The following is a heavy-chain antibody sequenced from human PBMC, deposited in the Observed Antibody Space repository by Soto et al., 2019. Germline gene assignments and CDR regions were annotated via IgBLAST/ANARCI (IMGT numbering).Heavy chain of an antibody. CDR1: GFTSSNYA. D-gene: IGHD6-25*01. J-gene: IGHJ4*02. V-gene: IGHV3-23*01. CDR2: ISASGGST. Sequence: GGSLRLSCAASGFTSSNYAFKWVRQARGEGLEWVSSISASGGSTYYADSVKGRFTVSRDNSKSMVYLQMNSLRADDTATYYCAKVGIAAAADYWGQGSLVTVSS. CDR3: AKVGIAAAADY.